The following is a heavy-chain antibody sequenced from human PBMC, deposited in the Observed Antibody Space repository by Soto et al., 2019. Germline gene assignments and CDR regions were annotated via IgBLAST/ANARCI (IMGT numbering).Heavy chain of an antibody. Sequence: GGSLRLSCGASGFTFSAYCMSWVRQAPGKGLEWVANIKEDGSEKYYVDSVKGRFTISRDNAKNSLYLQMNSLRAGDTAVYYCARVFRGYSYGPVDYWGQGTLVTVSS. V-gene: IGHV3-7*03. CDR1: GFTFSAYC. CDR3: ARVFRGYSYGPVDY. J-gene: IGHJ4*02. D-gene: IGHD5-18*01. CDR2: IKEDGSEK.